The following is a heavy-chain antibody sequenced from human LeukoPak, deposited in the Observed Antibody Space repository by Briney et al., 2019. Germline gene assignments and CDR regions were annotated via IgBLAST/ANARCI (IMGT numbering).Heavy chain of an antibody. Sequence: GGSLRLSCAASGFTFSGYAMSWVRQALGKGLEWVSAISGSGGSTYYADSVKGRFTISGDNSKNTLYLQMNSLRAEDTAVYYCAKTLIAARNHDAFDIWGQGTMVTVSS. V-gene: IGHV3-23*01. CDR1: GFTFSGYA. D-gene: IGHD6-6*01. J-gene: IGHJ3*02. CDR2: ISGSGGST. CDR3: AKTLIAARNHDAFDI.